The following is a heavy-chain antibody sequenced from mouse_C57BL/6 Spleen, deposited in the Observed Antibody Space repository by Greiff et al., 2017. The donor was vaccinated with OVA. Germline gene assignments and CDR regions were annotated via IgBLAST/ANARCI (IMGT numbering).Heavy chain of an antibody. Sequence: QVQLQQPGAELVRPGSSVKLSCKASGYTFTSYWMHWVKQRPIQGLEWIGNIDPSDSETHYNQKFKDKATLTVDKSSSTAYMQLSRLTSEDSAVYYCASWLLRNWYFDVWGTGTTVTVSS. J-gene: IGHJ1*03. CDR2: IDPSDSET. CDR3: ASWLLRNWYFDV. CDR1: GYTFTSYW. D-gene: IGHD2-3*01. V-gene: IGHV1-52*01.